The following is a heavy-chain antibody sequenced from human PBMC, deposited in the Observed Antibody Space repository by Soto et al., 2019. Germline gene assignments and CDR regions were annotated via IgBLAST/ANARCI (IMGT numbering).Heavy chain of an antibody. V-gene: IGHV3-30*18. CDR1: GFTFSNYG. CDR2: ISYDGSNE. D-gene: IGHD6-19*01. J-gene: IGHJ4*02. CDR3: VNMLMGSSGWYSLDY. Sequence: QAQLVESGGGVVQPGRSLRLSCAASGFTFSNYGMHWVRQAPGKGLEWVALISYDGSNEYYADSVKGRFSISRDNSKNTLDRQMNSLRAEDTAVYYCVNMLMGSSGWYSLDYWGQGTLVTVSS.